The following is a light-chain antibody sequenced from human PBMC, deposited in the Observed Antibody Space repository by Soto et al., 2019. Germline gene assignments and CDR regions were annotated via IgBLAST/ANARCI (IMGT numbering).Light chain of an antibody. V-gene: IGKV1-39*01. J-gene: IGKJ5*01. CDR1: QSISSY. CDR2: AAS. CDR3: QQRSNWPPV. Sequence: DIQMTQSPTSLSASVGDRVTITCRASQSISSYLNWYQQKPGKAPKLLIYAASSLQSGVPSRFSGSGSGTDFTLTISSLQPEDFAVYYCQQRSNWPPVFGQGTRLEI.